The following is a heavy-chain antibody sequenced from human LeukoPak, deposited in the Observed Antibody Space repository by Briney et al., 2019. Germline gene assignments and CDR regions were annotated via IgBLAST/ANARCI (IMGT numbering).Heavy chain of an antibody. CDR2: IYYSGST. V-gene: IGHV4-31*03. J-gene: IGHJ6*02. CDR1: GGSISSGGYY. CDR3: ARDLWDCSSTSCYYYGMDV. Sequence: PSETLSLTCTVSGGSISSGGYYWRWIRQHPGKGLEWIGYIYYSGSTYYNPSLKSRVTISVDTSKNQFSLKLSSVTAADTAVYYFARDLWDCSSTSCYYYGMDVWGQGTTVTVSS. D-gene: IGHD2-2*01.